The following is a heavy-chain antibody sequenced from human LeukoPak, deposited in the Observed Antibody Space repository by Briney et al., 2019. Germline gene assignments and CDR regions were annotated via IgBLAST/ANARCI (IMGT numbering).Heavy chain of an antibody. V-gene: IGHV3-23*01. CDR2: ISGSGGST. D-gene: IGHD6-13*01. Sequence: GGSLRLSCAASEFTFSSYAMSWVRQAPGKGLEWVSAISGSGGSTYYADSVKGRFTISRDNSKNTLYLQMNSLRAEDTAVYYCAKMGYSSSWYVSPYYYYYMDVWGQGTLVTVSS. J-gene: IGHJ6*03. CDR1: EFTFSSYA. CDR3: AKMGYSSSWYVSPYYYYYMDV.